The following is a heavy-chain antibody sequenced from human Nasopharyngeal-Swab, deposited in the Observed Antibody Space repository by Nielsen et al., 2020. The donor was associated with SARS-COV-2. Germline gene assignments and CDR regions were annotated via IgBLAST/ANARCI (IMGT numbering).Heavy chain of an antibody. CDR2: INAGNGNT. V-gene: IGHV1-3*01. J-gene: IGHJ6*02. D-gene: IGHD5/OR15-5a*01. CDR3: ARSKGLHYGMDV. Sequence: ASVKVSCKASGYTFTSYYMHWVRQAPGQRLEWMGWINAGNGNTKYSQKFQGRVTITRDTSASTAYMELSSLRSEDTAVYYCARSKGLHYGMDVWGQGTTVTVSS. CDR1: GYTFTSYY.